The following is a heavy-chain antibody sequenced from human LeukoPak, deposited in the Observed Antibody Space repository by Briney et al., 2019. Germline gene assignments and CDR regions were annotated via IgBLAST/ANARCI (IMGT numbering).Heavy chain of an antibody. Sequence: ASVKVSCKASGYTFTGYYMHWVRQAPGQGLEWMGWINPNSGGTNYAQKFQGRVTMTSDTSISTAYMELSRLRSDDTAVYYCARDRDYYYGMDVWGQGTTVTVSS. CDR3: ARDRDYYYGMDV. J-gene: IGHJ6*02. CDR1: GYTFTGYY. CDR2: INPNSGGT. V-gene: IGHV1-2*02.